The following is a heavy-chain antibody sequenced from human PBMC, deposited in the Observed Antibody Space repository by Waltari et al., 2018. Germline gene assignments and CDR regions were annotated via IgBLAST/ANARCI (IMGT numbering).Heavy chain of an antibody. CDR3: ARDRRAYLDV. CDR1: CGSVRGHY. V-gene: IGHV4-59*02. CDR2: ISYAGSI. J-gene: IGHJ6*04. Sequence: QVQLQESGPGLVRPSDTLSLTCNVSCGSVRGHYWSWIRQPPGKGLQWIGYISYAGSINYNPSLESRFRISVDMSKNEISLTMTSVTAADTAVYFCARDRRAYLDVWGKGATVTVSS.